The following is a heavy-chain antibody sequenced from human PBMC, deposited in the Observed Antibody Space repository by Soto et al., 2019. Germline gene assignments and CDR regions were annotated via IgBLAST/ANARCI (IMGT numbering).Heavy chain of an antibody. J-gene: IGHJ6*02. Sequence: SETLSLTCTVSNGSVSSGTYSWSWVRQPPGKGLEWIGYIYYSGTTYYTPSLKSRLTMSMDRANDHFSLNLTSVTAADTAVYFCARGHYYYGMDVWGQGITVSVSS. CDR3: ARGHYYYGMDV. CDR2: IYYSGTT. CDR1: NGSVSSGTYS. V-gene: IGHV4-30-2*01.